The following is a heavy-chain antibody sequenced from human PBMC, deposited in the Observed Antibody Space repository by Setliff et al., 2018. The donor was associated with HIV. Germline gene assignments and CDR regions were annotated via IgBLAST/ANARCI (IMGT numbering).Heavy chain of an antibody. CDR1: GFTFDDYT. J-gene: IGHJ3*02. CDR2: ISWDGGST. V-gene: IGHV3-43*01. D-gene: IGHD3-9*01. Sequence: GSLRLSCAASGFTFDDYTMHWVRQAPGKGLEWVSLISWDGGSTYYADSVKGRFTISRDNAKNSLYLQMNSLRAEDTALYYCAKDQDILTGSDAFDIWGQGTMVTVSS. CDR3: AKDQDILTGSDAFDI.